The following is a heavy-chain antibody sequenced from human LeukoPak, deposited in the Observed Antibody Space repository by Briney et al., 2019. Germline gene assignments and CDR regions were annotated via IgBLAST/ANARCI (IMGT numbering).Heavy chain of an antibody. CDR3: ARYGSGSYRQFDY. J-gene: IGHJ4*02. Sequence: PSETLSLTCTVSGGSISSYYWCWIRQPPGKGLEWIGYIYYTGSTNYNPSLKSRVTISVDTPKNQFSLKLSSVTAADTAVYYCARYGSGSYRQFDYWGQGTLVTVSS. CDR2: IYYTGST. D-gene: IGHD3-10*01. CDR1: GGSISSYY. V-gene: IGHV4-59*01.